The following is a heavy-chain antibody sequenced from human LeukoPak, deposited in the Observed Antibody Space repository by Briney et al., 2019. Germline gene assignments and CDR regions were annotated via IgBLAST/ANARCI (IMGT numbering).Heavy chain of an antibody. J-gene: IGHJ4*02. CDR2: INPNSGGT. V-gene: IGHV1-2*02. CDR3: SRDKSHYVFWSGHPDY. CDR1: GYTFTGCY. D-gene: IGHD3-3*01. Sequence: ASVKVCCKASGYTFTGCYMHWVRQAPGQGLEWMGWINPNSGGTNYAQKFQGRVTMTRDTSISPAYMELSRLKSDDTAVDWVSRDKSHYVFWSGHPDYWGQGTLVTVSS.